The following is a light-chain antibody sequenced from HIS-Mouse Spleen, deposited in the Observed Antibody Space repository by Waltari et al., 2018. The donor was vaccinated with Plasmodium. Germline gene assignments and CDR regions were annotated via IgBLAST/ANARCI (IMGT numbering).Light chain of an antibody. CDR2: GAA. CDR3: QQYGSSLTWT. CDR1: QGVSSSY. Sequence: EIELTQSPGTLSLSQGERATLSCRASQGVSSSYLACNQQKPGQAPRLLIYGAASRATGIPDRFIGSGSGTDFTLTISRLEPEDFAVYYCQQYGSSLTWTFGQGTKVEIK. V-gene: IGKV3-20*01. J-gene: IGKJ1*01.